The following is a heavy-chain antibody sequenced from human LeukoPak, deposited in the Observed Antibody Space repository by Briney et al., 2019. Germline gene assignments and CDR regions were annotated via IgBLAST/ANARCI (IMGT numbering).Heavy chain of an antibody. Sequence: SETLSLTCTVSGGSISSYYWSWIRQPPGKGLEWIGYIYYSGSTNYNPSLKSRVTISVDTSKNQFSQKLSSVTAADTAVYYCARNGYCSGGSCWAFDYWGQGTLVTVSS. CDR3: ARNGYCSGGSCWAFDY. D-gene: IGHD2-15*01. J-gene: IGHJ4*02. CDR1: GGSISSYY. CDR2: IYYSGST. V-gene: IGHV4-59*12.